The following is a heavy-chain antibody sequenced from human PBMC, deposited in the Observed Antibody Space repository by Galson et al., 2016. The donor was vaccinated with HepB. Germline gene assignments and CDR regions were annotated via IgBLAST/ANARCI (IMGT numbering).Heavy chain of an antibody. CDR2: VNCRGTT. D-gene: IGHD6-19*01. CDR1: GGSVSSASYF. J-gene: IGHJ5*01. V-gene: IGHV4-61*01. Sequence: ETLSLTCTVSGGSVSSASYFWSWIRQSPGKGLEWIGEVNCRGTTNYNPSLKSRVTISGDMSKNQFSLKLNSVTAADSAVYYCARGQDTSGWHYNWFDSWGQGTLVTVSS. CDR3: ARGQDTSGWHYNWFDS.